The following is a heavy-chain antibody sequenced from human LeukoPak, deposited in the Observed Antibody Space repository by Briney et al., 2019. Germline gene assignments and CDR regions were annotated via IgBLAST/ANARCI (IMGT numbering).Heavy chain of an antibody. CDR3: ARAVVPAAIGAFDI. Sequence: SQTLSLTCAVSGGSISSGGYSWSWVRQPPGKGLEWIGYIYHSGSTYYNPSLKSRVTISVDRSKNQFSLKLSSVTAADTAVYYCARAVVPAAIGAFDIRGQGTMVTVSS. CDR2: IYHSGST. J-gene: IGHJ3*02. D-gene: IGHD2-2*01. CDR1: GGSISSGGYS. V-gene: IGHV4-30-2*01.